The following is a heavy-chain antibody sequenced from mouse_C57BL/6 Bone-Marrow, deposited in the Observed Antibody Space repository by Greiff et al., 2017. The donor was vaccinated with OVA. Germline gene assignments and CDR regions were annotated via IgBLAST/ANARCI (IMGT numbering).Heavy chain of an antibody. J-gene: IGHJ2*01. D-gene: IGHD1-1*01. CDR2: IYPGGGYT. CDR1: GYTFTNYW. V-gene: IGHV1-63*01. CDR3: ARWNYRVDFDY. Sequence: QVQLKQSGAELVRPGTSVKMSCKASGYTFTNYWIGWAKQRPGHGLEWIGDIYPGGGYTNYNEKFKGKATLTADESSSTAYMQFSSLTSEDSAIYYCARWNYRVDFDYWGQGTTLTVSS.